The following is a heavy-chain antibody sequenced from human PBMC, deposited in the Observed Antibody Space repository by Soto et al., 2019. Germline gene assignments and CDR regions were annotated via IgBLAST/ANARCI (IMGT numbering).Heavy chain of an antibody. V-gene: IGHV4-59*01. CDR1: GGSISSYY. CDR3: AREIVVVVPAAIGYWFDP. D-gene: IGHD2-2*02. J-gene: IGHJ5*02. CDR2: IYYSGST. Sequence: PSETLSLTCTVSGGSISSYYWSWIRQPPGKGLEWIGYIYYSGSTNYNPSLKSRVTISVDTSKNQFSLKLSSVTAADTAVYYCAREIVVVVPAAIGYWFDPWGQGTLVTVS.